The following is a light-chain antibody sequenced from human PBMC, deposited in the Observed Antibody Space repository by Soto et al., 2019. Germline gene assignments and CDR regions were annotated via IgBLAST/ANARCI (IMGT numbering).Light chain of an antibody. Sequence: QSALTQPASVSGSPGQSIIISCTGASSDVGTYSLVSWYQQHPGKAPKLMIYEGSRRPSGVSNRFSGSTSGNTASLTISGLQAEDEADYYCCSYAGSTNFVLFGGGTKLTVL. V-gene: IGLV2-23*01. CDR3: CSYAGSTNFVL. CDR1: SSDVGTYSL. CDR2: EGS. J-gene: IGLJ3*02.